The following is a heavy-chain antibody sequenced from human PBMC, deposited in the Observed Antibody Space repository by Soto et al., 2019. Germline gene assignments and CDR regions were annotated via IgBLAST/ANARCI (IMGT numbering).Heavy chain of an antibody. CDR2: IHHSGST. D-gene: IGHD3-3*01. J-gene: IGHJ5*02. V-gene: IGHV4-4*02. Sequence: SETLSLTCAVSGGSISSSYWWSWLRQPPGMGLEWIGEIHHSGSTNYNPSLKSRVTISVDKSKNQFSLRLSSVTAADTAVYYCARDFTLFGVVPRWFDPWGQGTLVTVSS. CDR1: GGSISSSYW. CDR3: ARDFTLFGVVPRWFDP.